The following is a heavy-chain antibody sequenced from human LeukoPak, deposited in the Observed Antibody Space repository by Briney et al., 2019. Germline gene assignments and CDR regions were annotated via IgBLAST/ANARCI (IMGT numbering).Heavy chain of an antibody. CDR2: IYYSGST. CDR3: ARSGGYSVYYYYMDV. Sequence: SETLSLTCTVSGGSIGSSSYYWSWIRQPPGKGLEWIGYIYYSGSTNYNPSLKSRVTISVDTSKNQFSLKLSSVTAADTAVYYCARSGGYSVYYYYMDVWGKGTTVTVSS. J-gene: IGHJ6*03. V-gene: IGHV4-61*01. CDR1: GGSIGSSSYY. D-gene: IGHD5/OR15-5a*01.